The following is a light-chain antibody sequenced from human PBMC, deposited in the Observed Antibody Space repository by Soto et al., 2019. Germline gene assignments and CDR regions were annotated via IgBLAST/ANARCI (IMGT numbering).Light chain of an antibody. CDR3: QQTDSSPST. V-gene: IGKV1-39*01. CDR2: SSS. J-gene: IGKJ5*01. Sequence: DIQMTQSPSSLSASVGDTVTITCRASQTISNSLHWYQQRPGKAPNLLIYSSSSLQSWAPPRFSGSGSGTEFTLTINTLHPEDFATYYCQQTDSSPSTFGPGTRLEIK. CDR1: QTISNS.